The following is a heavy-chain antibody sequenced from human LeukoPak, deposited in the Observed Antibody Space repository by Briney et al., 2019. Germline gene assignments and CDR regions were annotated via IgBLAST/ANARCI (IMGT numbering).Heavy chain of an antibody. CDR1: GYSISSGYY. V-gene: IGHV4-38-2*01. J-gene: IGHJ4*02. Sequence: SETLSLTCAASGYSISSGYYWGWIRQPPGKGLEWIGSIYHSGSTYYNPSLKSRVIISVDTSKNQFSLKLSSVTAADTAVYYCARQIVIVPATKSGFDYWGQGTLVTVSS. CDR3: ARQIVIVPATKSGFDY. CDR2: IYHSGST. D-gene: IGHD2-2*01.